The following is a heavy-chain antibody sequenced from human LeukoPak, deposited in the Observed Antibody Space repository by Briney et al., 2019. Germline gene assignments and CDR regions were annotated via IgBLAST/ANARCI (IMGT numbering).Heavy chain of an antibody. CDR2: IKQDGSEK. J-gene: IGHJ4*02. V-gene: IGHV3-7*01. CDR3: ARDKYYDRYFDS. D-gene: IGHD3-22*01. CDR1: GFTFNSNW. Sequence: TGGSLRLSCVASGFTFNSNWMSWVRQAPGKGLEWVANIKQDGSEKYYVDSVKGRFTISRDNTKNSLSLQMNSLRAEDTAVYYRARDKYYDRYFDSWGQGTLVTVSS.